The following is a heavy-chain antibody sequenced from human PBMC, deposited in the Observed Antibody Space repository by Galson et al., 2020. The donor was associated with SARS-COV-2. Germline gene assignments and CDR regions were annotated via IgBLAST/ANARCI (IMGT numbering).Heavy chain of an antibody. D-gene: IGHD2-2*01. CDR2: IGNSGVST. J-gene: IGHJ6*02. CDR1: AFTFSSYA. CDR3: ARYCVSSACSAPSYGMDV. V-gene: IGHV3-23*01. Sequence: GVLRLSCSASAFTFSSYAMSWVRQAPGKGLEWASAIGNSGVSTYYADSVRGRFTISRDNSRNTLYLQMNSLAAEDTAVYYCARYCVSSACSAPSYGMDVWGQGTTVTVSS.